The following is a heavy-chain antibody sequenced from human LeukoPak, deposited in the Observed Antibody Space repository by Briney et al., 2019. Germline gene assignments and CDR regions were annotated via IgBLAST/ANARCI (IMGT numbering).Heavy chain of an antibody. D-gene: IGHD2-15*01. V-gene: IGHV3-23*01. Sequence: GGSLRLSCAASGFTFSSYAMSWVRQAPGKGLEWVSAISGSGGSTYYADSVKGRFTISRDNAKNSLYLQMSSLRAEDTAVYYCARDRAVAAAVDYWGQGTLVTVSS. CDR3: ARDRAVAAAVDY. J-gene: IGHJ4*02. CDR2: ISGSGGST. CDR1: GFTFSSYA.